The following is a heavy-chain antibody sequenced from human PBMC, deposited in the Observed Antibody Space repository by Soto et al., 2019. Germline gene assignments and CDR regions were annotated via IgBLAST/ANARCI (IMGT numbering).Heavy chain of an antibody. CDR3: AREGCSGGNCSPHYFYGMDV. V-gene: IGHV3-74*01. CDR1: GFTFSTYW. Sequence: PGGSLRLSCAASGFTFSTYWVHWVRQAPGKGLVWVSRVISDGITTSYADSVKGRFTISRDNAKNTLYLQMNSLRAEDTAVYYCAREGCSGGNCSPHYFYGMDVWGQGTTVTVSS. CDR2: VISDGITT. D-gene: IGHD2-15*01. J-gene: IGHJ6*02.